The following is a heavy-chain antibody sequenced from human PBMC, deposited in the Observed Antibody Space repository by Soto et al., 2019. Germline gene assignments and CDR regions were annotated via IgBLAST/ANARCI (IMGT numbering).Heavy chain of an antibody. Sequence: QVQLVESGGGVVQPGRSLRLSCAASGFTFSSYGMHWVRQAPGKGLEWVAVIWYDGSNKYYADSVKGRFTISRDNSKNTLYLQMNSLRAEDTAVYYCARAPLEVLWFGELYFDYWGQGTLVTVSS. D-gene: IGHD3-10*01. J-gene: IGHJ4*02. V-gene: IGHV3-33*01. CDR3: ARAPLEVLWFGELYFDY. CDR1: GFTFSSYG. CDR2: IWYDGSNK.